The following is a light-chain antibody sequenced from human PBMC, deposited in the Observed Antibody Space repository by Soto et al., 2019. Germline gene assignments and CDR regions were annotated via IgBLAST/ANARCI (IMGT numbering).Light chain of an antibody. J-gene: IGLJ1*01. V-gene: IGLV1-40*01. Sequence: QSVLTQPPSVSGAPGQRVTISCTGSSSNIGAGYDVHWYQQLPGTAPKLPIYGNSNRPSGVPDRFSGSKSGTSASLAITGLQAEDEAEYYSQSYDSSLSGSEVFGTGTKVTVL. CDR2: GNS. CDR1: SSNIGAGYD. CDR3: QSYDSSLSGSEV.